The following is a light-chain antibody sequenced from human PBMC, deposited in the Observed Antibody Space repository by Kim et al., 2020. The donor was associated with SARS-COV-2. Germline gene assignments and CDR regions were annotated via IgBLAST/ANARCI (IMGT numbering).Light chain of an antibody. CDR1: QDINTR. CDR2: GAS. CDR3: QQANNFPWT. Sequence: ASVGGRVTISCRASQDINTRLAWYQQRPGMVPKLLIDGASSLQSGVPSRFSGSGSGTDFTLTIWSLQPEDFATYYCQQANNFPWTFGQGTKVDIK. V-gene: IGKV1-12*01. J-gene: IGKJ1*01.